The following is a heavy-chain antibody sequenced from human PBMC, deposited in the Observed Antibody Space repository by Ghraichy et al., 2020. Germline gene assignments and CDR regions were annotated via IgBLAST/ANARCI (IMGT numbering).Heavy chain of an antibody. CDR2: ISGGGGTT. CDR3: AKSWGGLAAPLDY. D-gene: IGHD3-16*01. V-gene: IGHV3-23*01. CDR1: GFTFTSYA. J-gene: IGHJ4*02. Sequence: LSLTCAASGFTFTSYAMSWVRQAPGKGLEWVSAISGGGGTTYYADSVKGRFTISRDNSKNTLYLQMNSLRAEDTAVYYCAKSWGGLAAPLDYWGQGTLVTVSS.